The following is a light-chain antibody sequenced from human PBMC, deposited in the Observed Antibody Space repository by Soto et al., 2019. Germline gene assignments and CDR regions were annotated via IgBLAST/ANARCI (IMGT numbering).Light chain of an antibody. Sequence: EIVLTQSPGTLSLSPGERATLSCRASQRVSSTNLAWYQQKPGQAPRLLIYGASSRASGIPDWFSGRRSGTDFNLAISRLEPEDFAVYYCEQCGSSLLNFGGGKQVQIK. CDR3: EQCGSSLLN. CDR2: GAS. V-gene: IGKV3-20*01. J-gene: IGKJ4*01. CDR1: QRVSSTN.